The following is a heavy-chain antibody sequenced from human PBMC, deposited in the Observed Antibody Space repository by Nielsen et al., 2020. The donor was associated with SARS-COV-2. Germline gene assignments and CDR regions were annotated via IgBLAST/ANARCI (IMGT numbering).Heavy chain of an antibody. CDR2: INPNSGGT. CDR1: GYIFTGYY. Sequence: ASVKVSCKASGYIFTGYYMHWVRQAPGQGLEWMGRINPNSGGTNYAQKFQGRVTMTRDTSISTAYMELTRLRSDDTAVYYCARGAGDSAFDIRGQGTMVPVSS. J-gene: IGHJ3*02. V-gene: IGHV1-2*06. CDR3: ARGAGDSAFDI. D-gene: IGHD7-27*01.